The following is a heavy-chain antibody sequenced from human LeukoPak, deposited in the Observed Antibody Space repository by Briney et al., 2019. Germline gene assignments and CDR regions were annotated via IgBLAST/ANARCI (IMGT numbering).Heavy chain of an antibody. D-gene: IGHD3-10*01. CDR1: GFTFSSFG. J-gene: IGHJ2*01. CDR3: ARVIGGVWYFDL. Sequence: SGGSLRLSCAASGFTFSSFGMNWVRQAPGKGLEWVSSISSSSSYIYYADSLKGRFTISRDNTKNSLYLQMNSLRAEDTAVYYCARVIGGVWYFDLWGRGTLVTVSS. V-gene: IGHV3-21*01. CDR2: ISSSSSYI.